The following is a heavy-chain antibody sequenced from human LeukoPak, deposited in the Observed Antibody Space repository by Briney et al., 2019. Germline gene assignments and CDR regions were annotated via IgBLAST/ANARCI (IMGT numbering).Heavy chain of an antibody. D-gene: IGHD3-22*01. CDR1: GDSLSTYY. CDR2: IYYSGST. J-gene: IGHJ6*02. V-gene: IGHV4-59*01. CDR3: ARGGSGWGYYYYYGMDV. Sequence: SETLSLTCTVYGDSLSTYYWTWIRQPPGKGLEWLGFIYYSGSTKYNPSLKSRVTISIDTSGNQFSLTLNSVTAADTAKYYCARGGSGWGYYYYYGMDVWGQGTTVTVSS.